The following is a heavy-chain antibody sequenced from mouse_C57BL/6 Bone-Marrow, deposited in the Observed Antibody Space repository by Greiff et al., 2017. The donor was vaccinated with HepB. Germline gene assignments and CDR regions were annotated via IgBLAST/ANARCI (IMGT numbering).Heavy chain of an antibody. D-gene: IGHD4-1*01. J-gene: IGHJ2*01. Sequence: EVQGVESGGDLVKPGGSLKLSCAASGFTFSSYGMSWVRQTPDKRLEWVATISSGGSYTYYPDSVKGRFTISRDNAKNTLYLQMSSLKSEDTAMYYCATNVDYWGQGTTLTVSS. CDR2: ISSGGSYT. CDR3: ATNVDY. V-gene: IGHV5-6*01. CDR1: GFTFSSYG.